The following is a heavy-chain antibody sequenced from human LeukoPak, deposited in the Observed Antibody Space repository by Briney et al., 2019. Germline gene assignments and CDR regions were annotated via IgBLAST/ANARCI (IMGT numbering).Heavy chain of an antibody. D-gene: IGHD3-22*01. CDR2: INPSGGST. V-gene: IGHV1-46*01. Sequence: GASVKVSCKASGYTLTSYYMHWVRQAPGQGLEWMGIINPSGGSTSYAQKFQGRVTMTRDTSTSTVYMELSSLRSEDTAVYCCARGEDYYDSSGYSYYFDYWGQGTLVTVSS. CDR3: ARGEDYYDSSGYSYYFDY. J-gene: IGHJ4*02. CDR1: GYTLTSYY.